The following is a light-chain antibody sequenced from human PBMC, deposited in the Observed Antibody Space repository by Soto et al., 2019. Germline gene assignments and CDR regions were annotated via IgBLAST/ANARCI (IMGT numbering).Light chain of an antibody. CDR3: WSYAGSGTYV. Sequence: QSVLTQPASVSGSPGQSITISCTGTSSDVGSYNLVSWYQQHPGQAPKLLIFEVSKRPSGVSNRFSGSKSGNTASLTISGLQAEDESEYYCWSYAGSGTYVFGSGTKLTVL. V-gene: IGLV2-23*02. J-gene: IGLJ1*01. CDR2: EVS. CDR1: SSDVGSYNL.